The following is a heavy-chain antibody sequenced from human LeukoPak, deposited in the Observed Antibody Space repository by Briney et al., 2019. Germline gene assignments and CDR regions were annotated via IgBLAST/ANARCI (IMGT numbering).Heavy chain of an antibody. J-gene: IGHJ4*02. Sequence: PGGSLRLSCAASGFTFSSHGMSWVRQAPGKGLEWVSGISGSGGSTYYADSVKGRFTISRDNSKNTLYLQMNSLRAEDTAIYYCAKETGWLLSGNDYWGQGTLVTVSS. CDR3: AKETGWLLSGNDY. CDR1: GFTFSSHG. D-gene: IGHD3-9*01. CDR2: ISGSGGST. V-gene: IGHV3-23*01.